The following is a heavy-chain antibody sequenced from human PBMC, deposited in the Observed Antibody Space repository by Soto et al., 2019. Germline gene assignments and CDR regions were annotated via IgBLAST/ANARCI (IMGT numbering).Heavy chain of an antibody. J-gene: IGHJ6*02. CDR1: EFTFSSYW. Sequence: EVQLVESGGGLVQPGGSLRLSCAASEFTFSSYWMNWVRQAPGKGLEWVANIKEDGSEKYYVDSVKGRCTISRDKAKNSLYLQMNSLRGEDTAVYYCARDLGAPGRGSAVGYYYHYGMDVWGQGTTVTVSS. D-gene: IGHD2-2*01. CDR2: IKEDGSEK. CDR3: ARDLGAPGRGSAVGYYYHYGMDV. V-gene: IGHV3-7*05.